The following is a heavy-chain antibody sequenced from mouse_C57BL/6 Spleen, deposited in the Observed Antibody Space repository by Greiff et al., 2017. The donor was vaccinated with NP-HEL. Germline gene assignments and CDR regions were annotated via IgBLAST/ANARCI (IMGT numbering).Heavy chain of an antibody. Sequence: EVQLVESGGGLVQPGGSLSLSCAASGFTFTDYYMSWVRQPPGKALEWLGFIRNKANGSTSEYSASVKGRFTISRDNSQSILYLHMNAPRADDSATYYCARWGYGSSYDYWGQGTTLTVSS. D-gene: IGHD1-1*01. CDR1: GFTFTDYY. J-gene: IGHJ2*01. CDR3: ARWGYGSSYDY. CDR2: IRNKANGSTS. V-gene: IGHV7-3*01.